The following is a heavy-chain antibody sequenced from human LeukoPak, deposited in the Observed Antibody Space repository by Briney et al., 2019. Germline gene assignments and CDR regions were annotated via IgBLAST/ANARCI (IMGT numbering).Heavy chain of an antibody. CDR3: ARDTYYYGSGTYYFNY. D-gene: IGHD3-10*01. CDR1: GYSISSGYY. CDR2: IYHSGST. Sequence: SETLSLTCTVSGYSISSGYYWGWIRQPPGKGLEWIGSIYHSGSTYYNPSLKSRVTISVDTSKNQFSLKLTSVTAADTAVYYCARDTYYYGSGTYYFNYWGQGTLVTVSS. V-gene: IGHV4-38-2*02. J-gene: IGHJ4*02.